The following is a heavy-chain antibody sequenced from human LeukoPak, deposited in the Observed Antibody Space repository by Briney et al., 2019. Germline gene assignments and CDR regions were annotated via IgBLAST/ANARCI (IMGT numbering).Heavy chain of an antibody. CDR1: GYTFTSYD. J-gene: IGHJ4*02. D-gene: IGHD7-27*01. CDR2: MSPNSGDT. CDR3: ARGPPNWGYDY. Sequence: ASVKVSCKASGYTFTSYDFNWVRQATGQRPEWMGWMSPNSGDTGYAQEFQDRVTMTRNTSISTAYMELSSLRSDDTAVYYCARGPPNWGYDYWGPGTLVTVSS. V-gene: IGHV1-8*01.